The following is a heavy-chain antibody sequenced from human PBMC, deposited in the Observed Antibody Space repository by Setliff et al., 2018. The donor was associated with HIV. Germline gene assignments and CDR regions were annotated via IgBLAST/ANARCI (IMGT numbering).Heavy chain of an antibody. Sequence: ASVKVSCKASGGTFSSYTINWVRQAPGQGLEWMGRSIPILGIGNDEQAQKFKGRVTFTADKSTSTVYMELSSLGSEDTAVYYCARCGAGEWHLYMDVWGKGTEVTVSS. V-gene: IGHV1-69*02. CDR1: GGTFSSYT. CDR3: ARCGAGEWHLYMDV. J-gene: IGHJ6*03. CDR2: SIPILGIG. D-gene: IGHD3-16*01.